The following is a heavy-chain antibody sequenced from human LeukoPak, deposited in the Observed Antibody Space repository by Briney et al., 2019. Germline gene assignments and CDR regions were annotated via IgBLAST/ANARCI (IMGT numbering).Heavy chain of an antibody. J-gene: IGHJ6*02. V-gene: IGHV4-4*07. CDR3: ARGPYYYGSTYGMDV. Sequence: SETLSLTCTVSGGSISSYDWSWIRQPAGKGLEWIWRIYTSGSTNYNPSRKSRVTMSVDTSKNQFSLKLSSLTAADTAVYYCARGPYYYGSTYGMDVWGQGTTVTVSS. D-gene: IGHD3-10*01. CDR2: IYTSGST. CDR1: GGSISSYD.